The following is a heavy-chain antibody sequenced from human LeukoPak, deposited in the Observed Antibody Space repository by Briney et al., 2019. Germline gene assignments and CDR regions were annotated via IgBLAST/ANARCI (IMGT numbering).Heavy chain of an antibody. Sequence: GGSLRPSCAASGFTFSSYAMHWVRQAPGKGLEYVSAISSNGGSTYYANSVKGRFTISRDNSKNTLYLQMGSLRAEDMAVYYCAREGLRAGVFDYWGQGTLVTVSS. CDR3: AREGLRAGVFDY. CDR2: ISSNGGST. J-gene: IGHJ4*02. V-gene: IGHV3-64*01. CDR1: GFTFSSYA. D-gene: IGHD5/OR15-5a*01.